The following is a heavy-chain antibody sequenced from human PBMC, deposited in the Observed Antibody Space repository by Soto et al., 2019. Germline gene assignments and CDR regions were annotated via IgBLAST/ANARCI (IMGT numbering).Heavy chain of an antibody. Sequence: QVQLVQSGAEVKKPGSSVKVSCQASGCTFSGYALTWVRQAPGQGLEWMGEFVPLFGSTNYAQKFAGRITIIADESTSTGYMELSTLRSEDTAVYYCATHSLGTSSPPYFDNWGQGTLVTVSS. V-gene: IGHV1-69*01. J-gene: IGHJ4*02. D-gene: IGHD2-15*01. CDR2: FVPLFGST. CDR3: ATHSLGTSSPPYFDN. CDR1: GCTFSGYA.